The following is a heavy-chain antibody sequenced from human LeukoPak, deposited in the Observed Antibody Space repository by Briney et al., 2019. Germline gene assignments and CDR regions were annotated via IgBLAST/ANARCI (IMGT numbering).Heavy chain of an antibody. CDR1: GYTFTSYD. J-gene: IGHJ1*01. V-gene: IGHV1-8*01. CDR3: ASSARQQLVPAEYFQH. CDR2: MNPNSGNT. Sequence: ASVKVSCKASGYTFTSYDINWARQATGQGLEWMGWMNPNSGNTGYAQKFQGRVTMTRNTSISTAYMELSSLRSEDTAVYYCASSARQQLVPAEYFQHWGQGTLVTVSS. D-gene: IGHD6-13*01.